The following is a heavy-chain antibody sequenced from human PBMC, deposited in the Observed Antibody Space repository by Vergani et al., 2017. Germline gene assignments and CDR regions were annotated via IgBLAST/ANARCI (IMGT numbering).Heavy chain of an antibody. J-gene: IGHJ4*02. CDR3: SVRPRVNLVWGEIVTKRTFDY. D-gene: IGHD3-10*01. CDR2: ITNAGHT. Sequence: QVQLQQWGAGVVQPSGTLSLTCAVFGESFSSFYWSWIRQAPGKGLEWIGEITNAGHTNYNPSLESRVTVSRDTAKNQFSLHLMSVTAASTAMYYCSVRPRVNLVWGEIVTKRTFDYWIQGSLVTVSS. V-gene: IGHV4-34*02. CDR1: GESFSSFY.